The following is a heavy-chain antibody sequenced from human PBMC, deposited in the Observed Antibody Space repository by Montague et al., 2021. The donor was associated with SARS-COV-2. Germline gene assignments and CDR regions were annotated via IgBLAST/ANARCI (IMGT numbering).Heavy chain of an antibody. V-gene: IGHV3-13*04. J-gene: IGHJ6*02. Sequence: SLRLSCAASGFTFSSYDMHWVRQATGKGLEWVSAIGTAGDTYYPGSAKGRFTISRENAKNSLYLQMNSLRAGDTAVYYCARGDITMVQGVITYYYYYGMDVWGQGTTVTVSS. D-gene: IGHD3-10*01. CDR2: IGTAGDT. CDR1: GFTFSSYD. CDR3: ARGDITMVQGVITYYYYYGMDV.